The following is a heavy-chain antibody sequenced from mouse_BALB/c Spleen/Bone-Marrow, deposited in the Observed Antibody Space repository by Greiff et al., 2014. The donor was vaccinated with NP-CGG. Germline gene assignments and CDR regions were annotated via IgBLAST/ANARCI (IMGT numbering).Heavy chain of an antibody. Sequence: VQLKESGAELMKPGASVKLSCTASGFNIKDTYMHWVKQRPEQGLEWIGRIDPANGNTKYDPKFQGKATITADTSSNTAYLQLSSLTSEDTAVYYCARVKLWSYAMDYWGQGTSVTSPQ. D-gene: IGHD1-1*02. CDR3: ARVKLWSYAMDY. CDR1: GFNIKDTY. CDR2: IDPANGNT. V-gene: IGHV14-3*02. J-gene: IGHJ4*01.